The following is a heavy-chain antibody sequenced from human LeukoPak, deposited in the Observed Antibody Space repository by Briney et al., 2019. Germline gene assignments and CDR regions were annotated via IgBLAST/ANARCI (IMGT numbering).Heavy chain of an antibody. D-gene: IGHD2-2*01. CDR2: TYYRSTWYN. V-gene: IGHV6-1*01. Sequence: SQTLSLTCAISGDSVSSISVTWNWIRQSPSRGLEWLGRTYYRSTWYNDYAVSVRGRITVNPDTSKNQFSLHLNSMTPEDTAVYYCARRLTQYDCFDPWGQGILVTVSS. CDR3: ARRLTQYDCFDP. J-gene: IGHJ5*02. CDR1: GDSVSSISVT.